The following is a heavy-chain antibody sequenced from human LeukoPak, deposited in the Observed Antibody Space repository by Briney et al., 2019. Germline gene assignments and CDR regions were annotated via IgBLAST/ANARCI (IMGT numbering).Heavy chain of an antibody. CDR1: GGSISSSSYY. D-gene: IGHD1-26*01. J-gene: IGHJ4*02. CDR3: ARWELLGSYDFDY. Sequence: SETLSLTCTVSGGSISSSSYYWGWIRQPPGTGLEWIGSIYYSGSTYYNPSLKSRVTISVDTSKNQFSLKLSSVTAADTAVYYCARWELLGSYDFDYWGQGTLVTVSS. V-gene: IGHV4-39*01. CDR2: IYYSGST.